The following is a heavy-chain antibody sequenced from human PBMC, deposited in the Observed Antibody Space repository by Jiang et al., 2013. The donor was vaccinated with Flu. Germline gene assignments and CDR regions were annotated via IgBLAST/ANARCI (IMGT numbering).Heavy chain of an antibody. CDR1: GYTFDNYY. CDR2: INPDSGGT. CDR3: TRGVLRYLEWSSGVSFDN. J-gene: IGHJ4*02. Sequence: SGAEVKKSGASVKVSRKASGYTFDNYYMYWVRQAPGQGLEWMGWINPDSGGTKYAQKFQGRVTMTRDTSMTTAYMELSGLKSDDTAVYYCTRGVLRYLEWSSGVSFDNWGQGTLVTVSS. D-gene: IGHD3-3*01. V-gene: IGHV1-2*02.